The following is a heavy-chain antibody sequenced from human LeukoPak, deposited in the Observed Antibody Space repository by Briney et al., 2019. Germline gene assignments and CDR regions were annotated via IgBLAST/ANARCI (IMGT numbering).Heavy chain of an antibody. D-gene: IGHD3-16*01. CDR2: INPKSGGS. J-gene: IGHJ4*02. CDR1: GYTFTGYY. Sequence: GASVKVSCKASGYTFTGYYMHWLRQAPGQGLEWMGWINPKSGGSNSPQKFQGRVTMTRDTSISTAYMELSRLRSDDTAVYYCAPGPVGEGGIYFDYWGQGTLVTVSS. V-gene: IGHV1-2*02. CDR3: APGPVGEGGIYFDY.